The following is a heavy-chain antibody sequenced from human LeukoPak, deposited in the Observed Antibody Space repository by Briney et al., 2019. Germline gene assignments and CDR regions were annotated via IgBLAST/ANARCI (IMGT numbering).Heavy chain of an antibody. CDR1: GFTFTTSA. J-gene: IGHJ3*02. CDR3: AADCSGGSCYPKEGNDAFDI. D-gene: IGHD2-15*01. V-gene: IGHV1-58*01. CDR2: IVVDSGNT. Sequence: SVKVSCKASGFTFTTSAVQWVRQARGQRLEWIGWIVVDSGNTNYAQKFQERVTITRDMSTSTAYMELSSLRSEDTAVYYCAADCSGGSCYPKEGNDAFDIWGQGTMVTVSS.